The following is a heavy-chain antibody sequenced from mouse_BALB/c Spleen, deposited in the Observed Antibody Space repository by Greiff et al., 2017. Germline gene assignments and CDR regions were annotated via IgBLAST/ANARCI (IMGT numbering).Heavy chain of an antibody. V-gene: IGHV6-6*02. D-gene: IGHD2-3*01. Sequence: LMESGGGLVQPGGSMKLSCVASGFTFSNYWMNWVRQSPEKGLEWVAEIRLKSNNYATHYAESVKGRFTISRDDSKSSVYLQMNNLRAEDTGIYYCTSLYDGYYGAMDYWGQGTYPTVSS. CDR3: TSLYDGYYGAMDY. CDR1: GFTFSNYW. J-gene: IGHJ4*01. CDR2: IRLKSNNYAT.